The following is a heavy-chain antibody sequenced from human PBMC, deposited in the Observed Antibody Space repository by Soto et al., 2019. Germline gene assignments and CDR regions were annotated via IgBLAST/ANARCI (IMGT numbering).Heavy chain of an antibody. D-gene: IGHD2-2*01. V-gene: IGHV1-24*01. CDR1: GYTLTELS. CDR3: ATGYCSSTSCLFDP. CDR2: FDPEDGET. Sequence: QVQLVQSGAEVKKPGASVKVSCKVSGYTLTELSMHWVRQAPGKGLEWMGGFDPEDGETIYAQKFQGRGTMTEDTPTDTAYMELSSLRSEDTAVYYCATGYCSSTSCLFDPWGQGTLVTVSS. J-gene: IGHJ5*02.